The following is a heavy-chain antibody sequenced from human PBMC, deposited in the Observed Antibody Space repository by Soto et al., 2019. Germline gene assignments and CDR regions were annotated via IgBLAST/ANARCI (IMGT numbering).Heavy chain of an antibody. J-gene: IGHJ4*02. V-gene: IGHV1-46*01. CDR2: INPSGGST. Sequence: ASVKVSCKASGYTFTSYYMHWVRQAPGQGLEWMGIINPSGGSTSYAQKFQGRVTMTRDTSTSTVYMELSSLRSEDTAVYYCARDYHDYYDSSCSPGYWGQGTLVTVSS. D-gene: IGHD3-22*01. CDR3: ARDYHDYYDSSCSPGY. CDR1: GYTFTSYY.